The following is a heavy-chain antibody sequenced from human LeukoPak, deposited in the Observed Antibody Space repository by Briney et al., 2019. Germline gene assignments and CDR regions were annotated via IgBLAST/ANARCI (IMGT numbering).Heavy chain of an antibody. D-gene: IGHD5-12*01. CDR3: AREHSGYDFPGRDYYYMDV. CDR1: GFTFSTYW. CDR2: IKKDGSEK. J-gene: IGHJ6*03. Sequence: GGSLRLSCAASGFTFSTYWMSWVRQAPGKGLEWVANIKKDGSEKKYVDSVKGRFTISRDNAKNSLYLQMNSLRAEDTAVYYCAREHSGYDFPGRDYYYMDVWGKGTTVTVSS. V-gene: IGHV3-7*01.